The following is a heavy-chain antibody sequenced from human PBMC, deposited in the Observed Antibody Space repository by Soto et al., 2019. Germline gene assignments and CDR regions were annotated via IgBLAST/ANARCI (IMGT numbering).Heavy chain of an antibody. Sequence: QVQLVESGGGVVQPGRSLRLSCAASGFTFSSYGMHWVRQAPGKGLEWVAVISYDGSNKYYADSVKGRFTISRDNSKNTLYLQRNSLRAEDTAVYYCAKSRAAVQYYCYYYGMDVWGQGTTVTVSS. V-gene: IGHV3-30*18. CDR1: GFTFSSYG. CDR2: ISYDGSNK. CDR3: AKSRAAVQYYCYYYGMDV. J-gene: IGHJ6*02. D-gene: IGHD6-25*01.